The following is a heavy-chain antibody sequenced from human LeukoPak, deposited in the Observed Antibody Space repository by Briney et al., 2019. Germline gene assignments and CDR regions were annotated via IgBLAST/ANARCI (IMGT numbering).Heavy chain of an antibody. V-gene: IGHV3-30*04. CDR3: AKELAYPGLDY. CDR1: GFTFSSYA. Sequence: GGSLRLSCAASGFTFSSYAMHWVRQAPGKGLEWVAVISYDGSNKYYADSVKGRFTISRDNSKNTLYLQMNSLRAEDTAVYYCAKELAYPGLDYWGQGTLVTVSS. J-gene: IGHJ4*02. CDR2: ISYDGSNK.